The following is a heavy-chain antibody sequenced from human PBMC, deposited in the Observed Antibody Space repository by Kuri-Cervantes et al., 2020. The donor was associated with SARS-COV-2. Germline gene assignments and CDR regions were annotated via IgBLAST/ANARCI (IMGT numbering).Heavy chain of an antibody. J-gene: IGHJ5*02. V-gene: IGHV4-34*01. CDR3: ARVGHHFSTDFWSGYREASNWFDP. CDR2: INHSGST. Sequence: SETLSLTCAVYGGSFSGYYWSWIRHPPGKGLEWIGEINHSGSTNYNPSLKSRVTISVDTSKNQFSLKLSSVTAADTAVYYCARVGHHFSTDFWSGYREASNWFDPWGQGTLVTVSS. CDR1: GGSFSGYY. D-gene: IGHD3-3*01.